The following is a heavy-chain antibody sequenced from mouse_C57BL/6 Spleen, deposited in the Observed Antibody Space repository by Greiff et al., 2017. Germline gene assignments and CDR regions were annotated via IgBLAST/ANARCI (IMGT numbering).Heavy chain of an antibody. CDR2: IYPGDGDT. D-gene: IGHD2-4*01. CDR1: GYAFSSYW. J-gene: IGHJ2*01. Sequence: QVQLKQSGAELVKPGASVKISCKASGYAFSSYWMNWVKQRPGKGLEWIGQIYPGDGDTNYNGKFKGKATLTADKSSSTAYMQLSSLTSEDSAVYFCASSGWDYDPLNLYWGQGTTLTVSS. V-gene: IGHV1-80*01. CDR3: ASSGWDYDPLNLY.